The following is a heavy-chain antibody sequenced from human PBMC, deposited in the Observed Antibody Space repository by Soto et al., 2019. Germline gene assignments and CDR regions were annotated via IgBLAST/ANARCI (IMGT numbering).Heavy chain of an antibody. CDR3: ARYWGIPGTYFPSWFDP. CDR1: GFNFSSYA. CDR2: ISDDITSK. J-gene: IGHJ5*01. V-gene: IGHV3-30-3*01. D-gene: IGHD1-20*01. Sequence: QVHLVESGGGVVQPGRSLRLSCAASGFNFSSYAMHWVRQAPGKGLEWVAFISDDITSKYSTDSVKGRFTVSRDNSKNTRYVPMNSLRVDDTAVYYCARYWGIPGTYFPSWFDPWGQGTRVTVSS.